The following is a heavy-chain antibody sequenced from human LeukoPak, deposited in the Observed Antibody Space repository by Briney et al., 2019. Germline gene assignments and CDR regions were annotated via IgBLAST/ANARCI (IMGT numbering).Heavy chain of an antibody. CDR3: AKGLWGYGDEIDY. CDR1: GFTFRSYA. V-gene: IGHV3-23*01. J-gene: IGHJ4*02. CDR2: ISGSGGST. D-gene: IGHD4/OR15-4a*01. Sequence: PGGSLRLSRAASGFTFRSYAMSWVRRAPGKGREWGSAISGSGGSTYHADSVKGRFTLSRDNSKNTLYLQMNSLRAQDTAVYYRAKGLWGYGDEIDYWGQGTLVTVSS.